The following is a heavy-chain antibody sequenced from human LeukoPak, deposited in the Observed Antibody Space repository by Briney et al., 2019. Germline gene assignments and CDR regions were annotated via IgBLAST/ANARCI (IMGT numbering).Heavy chain of an antibody. Sequence: GGSLRLSCATSGFSFTDYPMNWVRQAPGQGLEWISNIRTTAEGAKYAYYADSVKGRVTISRDDGKNTLYLHMNSLRDDDTAVYYCATDQRYAFDYWGQGILVTVSS. CDR2: IRTTAEGAKYA. V-gene: IGHV3-48*02. J-gene: IGHJ4*02. D-gene: IGHD3-9*01. CDR3: ATDQRYAFDY. CDR1: GFSFTDYP.